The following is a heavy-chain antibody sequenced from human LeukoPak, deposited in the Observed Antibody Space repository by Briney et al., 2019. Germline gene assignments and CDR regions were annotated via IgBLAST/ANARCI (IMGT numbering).Heavy chain of an antibody. V-gene: IGHV4-38-2*02. J-gene: IGHJ3*02. Sequence: RPSETLSLTCTASGYSISSGYYWGWIRQPPGKGLEWIGSIYHSGSTYYNPSLKSRITISVDTSKNQFSLKLSSVTAADTAVYYCAIKVRDLDDAFDIWGQGTMVTVSS. CDR2: IYHSGST. CDR1: GYSISSGYY. CDR3: AIKVRDLDDAFDI. D-gene: IGHD2-21*02.